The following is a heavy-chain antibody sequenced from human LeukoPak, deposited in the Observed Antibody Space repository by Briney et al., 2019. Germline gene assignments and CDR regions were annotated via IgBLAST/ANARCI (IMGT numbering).Heavy chain of an antibody. J-gene: IGHJ6*04. Sequence: ASVKVSRKASGYTFTSYGISWVRQAPGQGLEWMGWISAYNGNTNYAQKLQGRVTMTTDTSTSTAYMELRSLRSDDTAVYYCARDKPAVTTSYYYGMDVWGKGTTVTVSS. V-gene: IGHV1-18*04. CDR3: ARDKPAVTTSYYYGMDV. CDR1: GYTFTSYG. CDR2: ISAYNGNT. D-gene: IGHD4-17*01.